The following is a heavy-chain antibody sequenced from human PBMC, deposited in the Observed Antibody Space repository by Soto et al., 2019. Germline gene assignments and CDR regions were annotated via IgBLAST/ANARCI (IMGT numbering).Heavy chain of an antibody. CDR1: GGSFSGYY. D-gene: IGHD2-8*01. Sequence: PSETLSLTCAVYGGSFSGYYWSWIRQPPGKGLEWIGEINHSGSTNYNPSHKSRVTISVDKSKNQFSLKLSSVTAADTAVYYCAISLGYCTNGVCSLDNWFDPWGQGTLVTVSS. CDR2: INHSGST. V-gene: IGHV4-34*01. J-gene: IGHJ5*02. CDR3: AISLGYCTNGVCSLDNWFDP.